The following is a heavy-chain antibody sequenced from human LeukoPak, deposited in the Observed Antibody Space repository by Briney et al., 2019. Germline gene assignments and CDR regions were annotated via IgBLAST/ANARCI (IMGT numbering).Heavy chain of an antibody. CDR3: AKDRSSGWYSFQH. D-gene: IGHD6-19*01. CDR2: ISYDGSNK. J-gene: IGHJ1*01. CDR1: RFTFSSYG. Sequence: GRSLRLSCAASRFTFSSYGMHWVRQAPGKGLEWVAVISYDGSNKYYADSVKGRFTISRDNSKNTLYLQMNSLRPEDTAVYYCAKDRSSGWYSFQHWGQGTLVSVSS. V-gene: IGHV3-30*18.